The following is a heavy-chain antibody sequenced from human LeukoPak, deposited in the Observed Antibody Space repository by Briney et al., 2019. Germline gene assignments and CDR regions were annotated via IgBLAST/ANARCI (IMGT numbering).Heavy chain of an antibody. V-gene: IGHV1-18*01. CDR1: GGTFSSYA. Sequence: ASVKVSCKASGGTFSSYAISWVRQAPGQGLEWMGWISAYNGNTNYAQKLQGRVTMTADTSTTTGYMELRSLRSDDTAVYYCARGRYASSPPDSWGQGTLVTVSS. CDR2: ISAYNGNT. D-gene: IGHD3-22*01. CDR3: ARGRYASSPPDS. J-gene: IGHJ4*02.